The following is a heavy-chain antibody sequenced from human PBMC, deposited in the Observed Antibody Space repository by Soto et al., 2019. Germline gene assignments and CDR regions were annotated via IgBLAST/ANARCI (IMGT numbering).Heavy chain of an antibody. J-gene: IGHJ6*02. CDR2: IFYSGST. CDR3: ARYYYGSGSYYNDHNYGMDV. Sequence: SETLSLTCTVSGDSISAYSWSWVRQPPGKGLEWIGYIFYSGSTNYNPSLKSRVTISVDTSKNQFSLKLSSVTAADTAVYYCARYYYGSGSYYNDHNYGMDVWGQGTTVTVSS. CDR1: GDSISAYS. D-gene: IGHD3-10*01. V-gene: IGHV4-59*01.